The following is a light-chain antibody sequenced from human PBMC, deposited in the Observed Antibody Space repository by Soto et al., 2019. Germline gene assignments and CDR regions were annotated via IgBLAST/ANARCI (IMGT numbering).Light chain of an antibody. Sequence: QLVLTQSSSASASLGSSVKLTCTLSSGHSSYIIAWHQQQPGKAPRYLMKLEGSGSYNKGSGLPDRFSGSTSGADRYLTISYRQFEDEADYYCETWDFNTRVFGGGTKLTVL. CDR1: SGHSSYI. CDR3: ETWDFNTRV. V-gene: IGLV4-60*02. J-gene: IGLJ3*02. CDR2: LEGSGSY.